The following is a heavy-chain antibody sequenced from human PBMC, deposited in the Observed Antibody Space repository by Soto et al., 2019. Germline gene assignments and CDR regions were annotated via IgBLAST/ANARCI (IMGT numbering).Heavy chain of an antibody. V-gene: IGHV1-18*01. Sequence: QLVQSGDELKKPGASVRVSCKASGYSFSNYGIIWVRQAPGHGLEWMGWISGYERRTHYAQRFQGRVTMTTDTATSTAHREPTRPTSDDTAVDSSARDWEDIRDINCCAPWGQGTRVTVSS. J-gene: IGHJ5*02. CDR2: ISGYERRT. CDR1: GYSFSNYG. CDR3: ARDWEDIRDINCCAP. D-gene: IGHD1-26*01.